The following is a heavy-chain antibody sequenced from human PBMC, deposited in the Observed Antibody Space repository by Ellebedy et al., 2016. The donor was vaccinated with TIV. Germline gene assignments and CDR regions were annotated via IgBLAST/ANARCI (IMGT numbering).Heavy chain of an antibody. D-gene: IGHD1-7*01. V-gene: IGHV1-18*04. Sequence: ASVKVSCKASGYTFTSYGISWVRQAPGQGLEWMGWISAYNGNTNYAQKLQGRVTMTTDTSTSTAYMELRSLRSDDTAVYYCARANEHSSWNYYNSLYFDYWGQGTLVTVSS. CDR2: ISAYNGNT. CDR1: GYTFTSYG. CDR3: ARANEHSSWNYYNSLYFDY. J-gene: IGHJ4*02.